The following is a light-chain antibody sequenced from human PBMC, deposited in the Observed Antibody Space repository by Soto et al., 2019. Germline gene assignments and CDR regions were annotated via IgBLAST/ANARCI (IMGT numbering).Light chain of an antibody. CDR1: QSSSRY. CDR3: QQYGSSRT. V-gene: IGKV1-5*01. J-gene: IGKJ1*01. CDR2: GAS. Sequence: DIQMTQSPSTLSASVGARVPITCRASQSSSRYLAWYQKKPGKAPKLLIYGASSRQSGVPERFSGSGSGTDFTLTISRLEPEDSAVDDCQQYGSSRTFGQGTKVDIK.